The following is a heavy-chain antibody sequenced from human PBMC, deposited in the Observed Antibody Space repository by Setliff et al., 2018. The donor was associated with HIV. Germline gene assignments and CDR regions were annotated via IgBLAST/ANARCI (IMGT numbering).Heavy chain of an antibody. CDR1: GGSFSGFY. V-gene: IGHV4-34*01. CDR2: INHSGKT. D-gene: IGHD3-22*01. Sequence: PSETLSLTCAVYGGSFSGFYWSWIRQAPGKGLEWIGEINHSGKTNYNPSLKSRITLSVDTSENQFALKLTSVTAADTAMYYCTRGIGGIGYYPDYWGQGTLVTVSS. J-gene: IGHJ4*02. CDR3: TRGIGGIGYYPDY.